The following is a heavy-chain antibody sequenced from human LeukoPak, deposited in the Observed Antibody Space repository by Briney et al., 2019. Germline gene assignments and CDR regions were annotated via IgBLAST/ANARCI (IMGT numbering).Heavy chain of an antibody. CDR3: ARDLYSSSWYGTGDY. Sequence: SQTLSLTCTVSGGSISSGSYYWSWIRQPAGKGLEWIGRIYTSGSTYYNPSLKSRVTISVDTSKNQFSLKLSSVTAADTAVYYCARDLYSSSWYGTGDYWGQGTLVTVSS. J-gene: IGHJ4*02. D-gene: IGHD6-13*01. V-gene: IGHV4-61*02. CDR1: GGSISSGSYY. CDR2: IYTSGST.